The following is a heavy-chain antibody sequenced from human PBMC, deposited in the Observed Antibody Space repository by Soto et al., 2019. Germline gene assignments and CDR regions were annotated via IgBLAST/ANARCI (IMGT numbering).Heavy chain of an antibody. D-gene: IGHD2-15*01. CDR3: ARGSWSEGFDP. J-gene: IGHJ5*02. CDR1: GYAFSNYG. CDR2: ITAYNRNT. V-gene: IGHV1-18*04. Sequence: ASVKVSCKASGYAFSNYGISWVRQAPGQGPEWMGWITAYNRNTNYAQKLRGRVTMTTDTSTSTAYMDLRSLRSDDTAVYYCARGSWSEGFDPWGQGTLVTVSS.